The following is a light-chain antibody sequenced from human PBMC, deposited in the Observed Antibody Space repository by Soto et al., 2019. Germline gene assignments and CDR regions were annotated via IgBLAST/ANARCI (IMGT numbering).Light chain of an antibody. CDR1: SSDVGGYNY. J-gene: IGLJ2*01. CDR3: SSYRSSSTPVI. Sequence: QSVLTQPASVSGSPGQSITISCTGTSSDVGGYNYVSWYQQHPGKAPKLMIYDVSNRPSGVSNRVSGSKSGNTASLTISWLQAEDEADYYCSSYRSSSTPVIFGGGTKLTVL. V-gene: IGLV2-14*01. CDR2: DVS.